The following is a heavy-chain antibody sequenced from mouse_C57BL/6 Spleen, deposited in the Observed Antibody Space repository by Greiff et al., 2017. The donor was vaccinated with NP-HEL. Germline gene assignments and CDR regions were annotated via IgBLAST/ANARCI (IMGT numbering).Heavy chain of an antibody. CDR1: GYSITSGYY. Sequence: EVKLQESGPGLVKPSQSLSLTCSVTGYSITSGYYWNWIRQFPGNKLEWMGYISYDGSNNYNPSLKNRISITRDTSKNQFFLKLNSVTTEDTATYYCASPYYYGISSWFAYWGQGTLVTVSA. J-gene: IGHJ3*01. D-gene: IGHD1-1*01. V-gene: IGHV3-6*01. CDR3: ASPYYYGISSWFAY. CDR2: ISYDGSN.